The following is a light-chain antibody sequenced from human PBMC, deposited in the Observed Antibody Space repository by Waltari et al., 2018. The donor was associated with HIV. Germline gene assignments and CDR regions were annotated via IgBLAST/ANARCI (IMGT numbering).Light chain of an antibody. CDR2: STN. V-gene: IGLV8-61*01. CDR1: PGSVSPSYS. Sequence: QTVVTQEPSFSVSPGGTVTLTCGLSPGSVSPSYSPSWYQQTPGQAPRTLIYSTNTRSSGVPDRFSGSILGNKAALTITGAQADDESDYYCVLYMGSGSCMFGGGTKLTVL. CDR3: VLYMGSGSCM. J-gene: IGLJ3*02.